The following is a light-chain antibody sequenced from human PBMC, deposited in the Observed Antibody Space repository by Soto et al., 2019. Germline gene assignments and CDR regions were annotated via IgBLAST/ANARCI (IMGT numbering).Light chain of an antibody. V-gene: IGKV2-28*01. J-gene: IGKJ5*01. CDR1: QSLLFNNTYNY. CDR2: FGS. CDR3: MQALQSLT. Sequence: EIVMTQSPLTLPVTPGEPASISCRSSQSLLFNNTYNYLDWYVQKPGQSPKLFIYFGSNRAPGVHDRFSGSGSGTDFTTKINRVEAEDVGTYYCMQALQSLTFGQGTRGEIK.